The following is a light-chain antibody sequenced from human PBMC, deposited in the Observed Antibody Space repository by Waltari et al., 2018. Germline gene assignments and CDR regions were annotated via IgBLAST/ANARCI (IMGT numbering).Light chain of an antibody. CDR1: EPVGRW. Sequence: IQMTQSPSTLSASVGDTVTITCRASEPVGRWLAWDQQKPGKAPKLLIYEVSILEVGVPSRFRGGGFGLYFSLTINNLQPDDFATYYCQQYNEGTFGPGTKVDI. J-gene: IGKJ1*01. CDR2: EVS. V-gene: IGKV1-5*01. CDR3: QQYNEGT.